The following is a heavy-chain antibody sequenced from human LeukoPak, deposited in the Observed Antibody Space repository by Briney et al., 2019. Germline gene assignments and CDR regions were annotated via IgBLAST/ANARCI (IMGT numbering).Heavy chain of an antibody. Sequence: GGSLRLSCTASGFTFSSYSMNWVRQAPGKGLEWVSVIYSGGDTYYADSVKGRFTISRDNSKNMIYLEMSSLKAEDTAVYYCARERNLEIAVAGTIFDYWGQGTLVTVSS. J-gene: IGHJ4*02. CDR2: IYSGGDT. D-gene: IGHD6-19*01. CDR3: ARERNLEIAVAGTIFDY. CDR1: GFTFSSYS. V-gene: IGHV3-66*01.